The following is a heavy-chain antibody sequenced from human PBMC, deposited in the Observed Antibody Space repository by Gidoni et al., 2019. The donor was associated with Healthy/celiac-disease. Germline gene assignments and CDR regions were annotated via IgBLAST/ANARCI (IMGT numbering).Heavy chain of an antibody. CDR3: ARSPWGGVRSTSGDY. CDR2: ISSSSSYI. Sequence: EVQLVESGGGLVKPGGSLRLSCAASGFTFSSYSMNWVRQAPGKGLEWVSSISSSSSYIYYADSVKGRFTISRDNAKNSLYLQMNSLRAEDTAVYYCARSPWGGVRSTSGDYWGQGTLVTVSS. CDR1: GFTFSSYS. V-gene: IGHV3-21*01. J-gene: IGHJ4*02. D-gene: IGHD2-2*01.